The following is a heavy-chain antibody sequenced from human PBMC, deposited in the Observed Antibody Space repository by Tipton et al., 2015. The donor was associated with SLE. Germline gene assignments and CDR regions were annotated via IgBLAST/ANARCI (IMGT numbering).Heavy chain of an antibody. V-gene: IGHV4-39*01. CDR1: GGSISSSSYY. CDR2: IYYSGST. Sequence: TLSLTCTVSGGSISSSSYYWGWIRQPPGKGLEWIGSIYYSGSTYYNPSLKSRVTISVDTSKNQFSLKLSSVTAADTAVYYCARRWGATYPFDYWGQGTLVTVSS. CDR3: ARRWGATYPFDY. D-gene: IGHD1-26*01. J-gene: IGHJ4*02.